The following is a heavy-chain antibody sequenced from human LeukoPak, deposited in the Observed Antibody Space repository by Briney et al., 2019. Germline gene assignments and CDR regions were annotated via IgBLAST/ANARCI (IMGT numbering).Heavy chain of an antibody. V-gene: IGHV4-59*01. CDR1: GDSISNYY. J-gene: IGHJ3*02. CDR3: ARYRNEALFAFDI. Sequence: SETLSLTCTVSGDSISNYYWSWIRQPPGKGLEWIGYIYYSGNTDYNPSLKSRVTISVDTFKNQFSLRLNSVTAADTAVYYCARYRNEALFAFDIWGQGTMVTVSS. CDR2: IYYSGNT. D-gene: IGHD1-14*01.